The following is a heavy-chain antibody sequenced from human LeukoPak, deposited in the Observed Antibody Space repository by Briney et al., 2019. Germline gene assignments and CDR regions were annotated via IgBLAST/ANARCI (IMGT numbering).Heavy chain of an antibody. CDR3: ERLGSYHDF. CDR1: GASISHYY. V-gene: IGHV4-4*09. CDR2: IHTSGGS. D-gene: IGHD1-26*01. J-gene: IGHJ4*02. Sequence: ASETLSLTCTVSGASISHYYWSWIRQTPAKGLEWMGHIHTSGGSTYYPSLKSRLTMSIDTSRNQLSLKLTSVTAADTAVYFCERLGSYHDFWGQGALVNVSS.